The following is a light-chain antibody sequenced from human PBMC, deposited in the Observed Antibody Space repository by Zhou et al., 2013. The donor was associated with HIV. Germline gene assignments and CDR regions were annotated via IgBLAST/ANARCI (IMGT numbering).Light chain of an antibody. Sequence: DIQLTQFPSTLSASVGDRVTITCRASQSVSGYLAWYQQKVGKAPKLLIYGASSLQNGVPSRFSGSGSGTQYTLTISSLQPDDFATYYCQQYDSYLWAFGQGTKVEIK. J-gene: IGKJ1*01. V-gene: IGKV1-5*03. CDR3: QQYDSYLWA. CDR1: QSVSGY. CDR2: GAS.